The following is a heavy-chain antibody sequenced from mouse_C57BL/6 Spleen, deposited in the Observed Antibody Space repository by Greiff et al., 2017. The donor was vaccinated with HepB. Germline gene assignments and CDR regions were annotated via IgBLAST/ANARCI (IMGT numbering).Heavy chain of an antibody. CDR1: GYTFTDYY. V-gene: IGHV1-26*01. CDR2: INPNNGGT. D-gene: IGHD4-1*01. J-gene: IGHJ1*03. Sequence: EVKLQQSGPELVKPGASVKISCKASGYTFTDYYMNWVKQSHGKSLEWIGDINPNNGGTSYNQKFKGKATLTVDKSSSTAYMELRSLTSEDSAVYYCARDGVLGLGWYFDVWGTGTTVTVSS. CDR3: ARDGVLGLGWYFDV.